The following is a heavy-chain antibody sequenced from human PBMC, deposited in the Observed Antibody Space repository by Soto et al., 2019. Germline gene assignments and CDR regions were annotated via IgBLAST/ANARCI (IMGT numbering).Heavy chain of an antibody. CDR3: ARGDRFRCSGDRCFSDCRFLS. J-gene: IGHJ5*01. D-gene: IGHD2-15*01. V-gene: IGHV3-48*02. CDR1: GFTFGIYS. CDR2: INGSSSTM. Sequence: EVQLVESGGGLVQRGGSLRLYCAATGFTFGIYSMNWVRQAPGKGLEWISYINGSSSTMYYADSVKGRFIISRDNADNSVYLQMNSLRDADTAVYYCARGDRFRCSGDRCFSDCRFLSRGHGTLVTVSS.